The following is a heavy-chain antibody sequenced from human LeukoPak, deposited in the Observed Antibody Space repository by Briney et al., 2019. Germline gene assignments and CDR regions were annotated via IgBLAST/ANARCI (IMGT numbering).Heavy chain of an antibody. D-gene: IGHD3-3*01. J-gene: IGHJ4*02. V-gene: IGHV3-23*01. CDR3: ATRENGVTILGVVIIWDY. CDR2: INENDGGT. CDR1: GFTFSSYW. Sequence: GGSLRLSCAASGFTFSSYWMSWVRQAPGKGLEWISSINENDGGTFYSDSVKGRFTVSRDNSKNTLYLQMNSLRAEDTAVYYCATRENGVTILGVVIIWDYWGQGTLVTVSS.